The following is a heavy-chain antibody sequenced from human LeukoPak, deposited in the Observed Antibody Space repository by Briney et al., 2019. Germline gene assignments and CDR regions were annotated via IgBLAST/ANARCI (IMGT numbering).Heavy chain of an antibody. Sequence: GASVKVSCKASGYTFDENHIHWVREAPGQGPEWMGWINPKSGATDSAQQFQGRLTMTRDTSIGTASMDLSGLRLDDTGIYYCARAGDESTGQDDSLHFWGQGTMVTVSS. CDR1: GYTFDENH. CDR2: INPKSGAT. J-gene: IGHJ3*01. V-gene: IGHV1-2*02. D-gene: IGHD2-8*02. CDR3: ARAGDESTGQDDSLHF.